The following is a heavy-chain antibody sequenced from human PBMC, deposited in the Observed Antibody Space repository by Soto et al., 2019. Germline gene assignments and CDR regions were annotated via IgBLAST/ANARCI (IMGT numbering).Heavy chain of an antibody. Sequence: EVQLVESGGGLVQPGGSLRLSCADSGFTFSSYWRSWVRQAPVKGLEWVGNIKQDGSEKNYVDSVKGRFTISRDNAKNSLYLQMNSLRAEDTGVYYCARIASTGRGWDVWGQGTTVVVSS. CDR3: ARIASTGRGWDV. D-gene: IGHD6-13*01. CDR1: GFTFSSYW. V-gene: IGHV3-7*01. CDR2: IKQDGSEK. J-gene: IGHJ6*02.